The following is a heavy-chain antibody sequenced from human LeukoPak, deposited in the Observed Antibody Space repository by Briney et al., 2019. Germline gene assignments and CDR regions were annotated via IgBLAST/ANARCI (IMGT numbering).Heavy chain of an antibody. V-gene: IGHV4-34*01. CDR3: ARANSSNPWVDY. Sequence: SETLSLTCAVYGGSFSGYYWSWIRQPPGKGLEWIGEINHSGSTNYNPSLKSRVTILVDTSKNQFSLKLSSVTAADTAVYYCARANSSNPWVDYWGQGTLVTVSS. D-gene: IGHD4-11*01. CDR1: GGSFSGYY. CDR2: INHSGST. J-gene: IGHJ4*02.